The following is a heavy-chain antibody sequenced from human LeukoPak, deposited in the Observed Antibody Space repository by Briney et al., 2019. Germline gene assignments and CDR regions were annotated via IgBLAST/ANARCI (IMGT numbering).Heavy chain of an antibody. CDR1: GGSISSYY. CDR2: IYYSGST. V-gene: IGHV4-59*12. J-gene: IGHJ4*02. CDR3: ARDHYGGNSRGLDY. D-gene: IGHD4-23*01. Sequence: SETLSLTCTVSGGSISSYYWSWIRQPPGKGLEWIGYIYYSGSTNQNPSLKSRVTISGDTSKNQFSLKLSSVTPEDTAVYYCARDHYGGNSRGLDYWGQGTLVTVSS.